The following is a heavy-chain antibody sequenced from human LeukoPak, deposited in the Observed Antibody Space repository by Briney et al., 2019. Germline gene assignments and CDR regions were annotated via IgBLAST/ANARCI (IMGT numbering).Heavy chain of an antibody. D-gene: IGHD2-15*01. CDR2: ISSSGGST. J-gene: IGHJ4*02. V-gene: IGHV3-23*01. CDR1: GFTFSSYA. CDR3: ARGHYVVGIVVVVAAWH. Sequence: PGGSLRLSCAASGFTFSSYAMNWVRQAPGKGLEWVSGISSSGGSTSYADSVKGRFTISRDNSKNTLYLQMNSLRAEDTAVYYCARGHYVVGIVVVVAAWHWGQGTLVTVSS.